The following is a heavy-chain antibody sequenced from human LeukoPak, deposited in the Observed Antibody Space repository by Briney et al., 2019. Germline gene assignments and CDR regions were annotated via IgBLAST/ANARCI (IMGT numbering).Heavy chain of an antibody. D-gene: IGHD2-2*01. J-gene: IGHJ4*02. V-gene: IGHV3-23*01. CDR2: LSSSGGST. Sequence: PGGSLRLSCAASGFTFRSYDMSWVRQAPGKGLEWVSTLSSSGGSTYHADSVKGRFTISRDNSKNTLYLQMNSLRAEDTAVYYCATDLVVVLPAAYDNWGQGALVTVSS. CDR3: ATDLVVVLPAAYDN. CDR1: GFTFRSYD.